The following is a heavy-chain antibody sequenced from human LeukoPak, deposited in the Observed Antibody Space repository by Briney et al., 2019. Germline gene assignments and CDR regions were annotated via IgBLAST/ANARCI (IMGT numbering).Heavy chain of an antibody. J-gene: IGHJ4*02. CDR2: FSWDGGSK. V-gene: IGHV3-43*01. D-gene: IGHD5-24*01. CDR3: VRETESQRSFDY. Sequence: PGGSLRLSCAASGFTFDDYTMHWVRQAPGKGLEWVSLFSWDGGSKYYADSVKGRFSISRDNSKKSLYLQMNSVRPEDTALYYCVRETESQRSFDYWGQGTLVIVS. CDR1: GFTFDDYT.